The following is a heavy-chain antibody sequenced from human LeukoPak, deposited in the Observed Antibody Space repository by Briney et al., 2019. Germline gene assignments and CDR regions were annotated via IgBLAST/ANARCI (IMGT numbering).Heavy chain of an antibody. D-gene: IGHD6-19*01. J-gene: IGHJ4*02. CDR1: GYTFTGYY. V-gene: IGHV1-2*02. CDR2: INPNSGRT. Sequence: ASVKVSCKASGYTFTGYYMHWVRQAPGQGLEWMGWINPNSGRTNYAQKFQGRVTMTRDTSISTAYMELSRLRSDDTAVYYCARDTSGPMYSSGWYDYWGQGTLVTVSS. CDR3: ARDTSGPMYSSGWYDY.